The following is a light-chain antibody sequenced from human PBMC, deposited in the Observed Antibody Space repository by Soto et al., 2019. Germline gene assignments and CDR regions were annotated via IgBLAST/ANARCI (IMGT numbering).Light chain of an antibody. CDR2: DTS. V-gene: IGKV1-39*01. CDR3: QQRYATPFT. Sequence: IHMTQSPPSLSAAVGDRLTITCRTSQRVYTLLHWYHQKSGEAPKLLIYDTSTLKSGVPSRFHGSGSGADFSLTIIDLQPEDVGTYVGQQRYATPFTFGPGTKLEI. J-gene: IGKJ2*01. CDR1: QRVYTL.